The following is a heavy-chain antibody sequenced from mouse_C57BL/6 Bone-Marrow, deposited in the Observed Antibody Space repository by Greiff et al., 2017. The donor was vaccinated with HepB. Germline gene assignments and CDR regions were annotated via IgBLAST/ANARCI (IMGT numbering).Heavy chain of an antibody. CDR2: IWSGGST. Sequence: QVQLKESGPGLVQPSQSLSITCTVSGFSLTSYGVHWVRQSPGKGLEWLGVIWSGGSTDYNAAFISRLSISKDNSKSQVFFKMNSLQADDTAIYYCARGDYYGRSYGYFDVWGTGTTVTVSS. V-gene: IGHV2-2*01. CDR1: GFSLTSYG. J-gene: IGHJ1*03. D-gene: IGHD1-1*01. CDR3: ARGDYYGRSYGYFDV.